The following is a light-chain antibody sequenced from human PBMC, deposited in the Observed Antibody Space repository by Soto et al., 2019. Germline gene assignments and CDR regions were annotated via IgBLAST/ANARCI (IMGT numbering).Light chain of an antibody. V-gene: IGKV3-20*01. CDR3: QQYMSSVT. Sequence: EVVLTQSPGSLSLSPGQRATLSCRASLSVDSTFFAWYQKKPGQAPRLLIYGASKRATGIPERFSGSGSGTDFTHIISRLEHEDFAVYYCQQYMSSVTFGQGTKVEIK. J-gene: IGKJ1*01. CDR1: LSVDSTF. CDR2: GAS.